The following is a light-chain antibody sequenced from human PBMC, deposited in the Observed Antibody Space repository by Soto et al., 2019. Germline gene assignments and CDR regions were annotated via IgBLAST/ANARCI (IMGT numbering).Light chain of an antibody. CDR3: MQALLTPYT. J-gene: IGKJ2*01. V-gene: IGKV2-28*01. CDR1: QSLLHSNGYNY. CDR2: LGS. Sequence: DIVMTQSPLSLPVTPGEPASISCRSSQSLLHSNGYNYFDWYLQKPVQSPQLLIYLGSNRASGVLDRFSGSGSGTDFTLKISSVEAEDVGVYYCMQALLTPYTFGQGTQLEIK.